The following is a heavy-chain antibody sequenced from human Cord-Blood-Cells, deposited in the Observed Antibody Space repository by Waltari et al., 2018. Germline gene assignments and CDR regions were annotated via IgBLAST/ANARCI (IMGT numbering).Heavy chain of an antibody. V-gene: IGHV1-69*01. CDR1: GGTFSSYA. CDR2: ISPIFVTT. CDR3: ARELRDGYNQNWFDP. J-gene: IGHJ5*02. D-gene: IGHD5-12*01. Sequence: QVQLVQSGAEVKKPGSSVKVSCKASGGTFSSYAISWVRQAPGQGLEWMGVISPIFVTTSYAQKFQDRVTITENESTSTAYMELSSLRSEDTAVYYCARELRDGYNQNWFDPWGQGTLVTVSS.